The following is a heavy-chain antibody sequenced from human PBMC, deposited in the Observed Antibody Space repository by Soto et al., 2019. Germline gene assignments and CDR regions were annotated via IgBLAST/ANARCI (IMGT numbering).Heavy chain of an antibody. Sequence: QVQLVQSGAEVKKPGASVKVSCKASGDTFTSDGISWVRQAPGQGLEWMGWISAYNGNTNYAQKLQGRVTMTTDTSTSTAYMELRSLRSDDTAVYYCARDARSRLRWGMGYWGQGTLVTVSS. CDR1: GDTFTSDG. J-gene: IGHJ4*02. V-gene: IGHV1-18*01. CDR2: ISAYNGNT. CDR3: ARDARSRLRWGMGY. D-gene: IGHD4-17*01.